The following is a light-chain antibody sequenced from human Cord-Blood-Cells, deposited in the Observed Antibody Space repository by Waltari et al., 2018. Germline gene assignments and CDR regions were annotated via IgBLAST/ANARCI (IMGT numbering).Light chain of an antibody. CDR1: SGSVSTSYY. V-gene: IGLV8-61*01. CDR3: VLYMGSGIWV. CDR2: STN. Sequence: QTVVTQETSFSVAPGGTVKLTCGLSSGSVSTSYYPSWYQQTPGQAPLTLIYSTNTRSSGVPDRFSGSILGNKAALTITGAQADDESDYYCVLYMGSGIWVFGGGTKLTVL. J-gene: IGLJ3*02.